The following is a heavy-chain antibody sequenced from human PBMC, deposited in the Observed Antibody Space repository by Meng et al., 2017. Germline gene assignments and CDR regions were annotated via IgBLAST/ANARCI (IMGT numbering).Heavy chain of an antibody. CDR3: ARDILGGAFDI. Sequence: GGSLRLSCAASGFSFSSYWMSWVRQAPGKGLEWVANIKEDGGKKFYVDSVKGRFTISRDNTNPPLDLQINSVRVEDTAVYYCARDILGGAFDIWGQGTMVTVS. J-gene: IGHJ3*02. CDR1: GFSFSSYW. D-gene: IGHD3-3*02. CDR2: IKEDGGKK. V-gene: IGHV3-7*01.